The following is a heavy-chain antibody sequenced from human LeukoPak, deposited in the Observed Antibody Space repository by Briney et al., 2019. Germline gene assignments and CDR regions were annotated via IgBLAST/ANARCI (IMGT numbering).Heavy chain of an antibody. D-gene: IGHD3-10*01. CDR1: GYIFTCYY. J-gene: IGHJ3*02. CDR3: ASPAPGYYGSGSYHPFDI. V-gene: IGHV1-2*02. CDR2: INPNSGGS. Sequence: ASVTVSCKASGYIFTCYYMHWVRPAPGQGRAWMGWINPNSGGSNYALKFQGRVTMTRDTSISTAYMELSRLRSDDTAVYYCASPAPGYYGSGSYHPFDIWGQGTMVTVSS.